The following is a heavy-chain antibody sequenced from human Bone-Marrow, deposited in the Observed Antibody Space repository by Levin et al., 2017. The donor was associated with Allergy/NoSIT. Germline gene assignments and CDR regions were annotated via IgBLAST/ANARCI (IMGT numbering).Heavy chain of an antibody. J-gene: IGHJ6*03. CDR3: HGGTYTSTFYYYYYYMDV. V-gene: IGHV3-53*01. D-gene: IGHD3-16*01. Sequence: PGGSLRLSCAASGFTVSSNYMSWVRQAPGKGLEWVSVIYSGGSTYYADSVKGRFTISRDNSKNTLYLQMNSLRAEDTAVYYCHGGTYTSTFYYYYYYMDVWGKGTTVTVSS. CDR1: GFTVSSNY. CDR2: IYSGGST.